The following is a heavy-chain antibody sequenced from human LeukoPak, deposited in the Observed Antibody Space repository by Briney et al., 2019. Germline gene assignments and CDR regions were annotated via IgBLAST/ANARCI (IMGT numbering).Heavy chain of an antibody. V-gene: IGHV1-69*05. Sequence: GASVKVSCKASGYTFTSYDINWVRQAPGQGLEWMGGIIPIFGTANYAQKFQGRVTITTDESTSTAYMELSSLRSEDTAVYYCARGPDYYDSSGYLKYWGQGTLVTVSS. D-gene: IGHD3-22*01. CDR2: IIPIFGTA. CDR3: ARGPDYYDSSGYLKY. CDR1: GYTFTSYD. J-gene: IGHJ4*02.